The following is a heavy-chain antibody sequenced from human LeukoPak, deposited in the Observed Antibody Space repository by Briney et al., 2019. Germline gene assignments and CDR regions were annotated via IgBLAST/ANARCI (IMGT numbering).Heavy chain of an antibody. Sequence: SSETLSLTCAVYGGSFSGYYWSWIRQPPGKGLEWIGEVNHGGSTNYNPSLKSRVTISIDTSKNQFSLKLSSVTAADTAVYYCARDYVGVAGTFDYWGQGTLVTVFS. CDR1: GGSFSGYY. CDR3: ARDYVGVAGTFDY. V-gene: IGHV4-34*01. CDR2: VNHGGST. D-gene: IGHD6-19*01. J-gene: IGHJ4*02.